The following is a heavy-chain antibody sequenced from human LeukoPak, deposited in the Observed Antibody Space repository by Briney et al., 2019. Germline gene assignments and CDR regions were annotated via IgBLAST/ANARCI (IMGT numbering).Heavy chain of an antibody. CDR3: ARAPGDYDSSGYSPFDY. D-gene: IGHD3-22*01. J-gene: IGHJ4*02. V-gene: IGHV3-30-3*01. CDR1: GFTLSSYA. Sequence: PGGSLRLSCAASGFTLSSYAMHWVRQAPGKGLEWVAVISYDGSNKYYADSVKGRFTISRDNSKNTLYLQMNSLRAEDTAVYYCARAPGDYDSSGYSPFDYWGQGTLVTVSS. CDR2: ISYDGSNK.